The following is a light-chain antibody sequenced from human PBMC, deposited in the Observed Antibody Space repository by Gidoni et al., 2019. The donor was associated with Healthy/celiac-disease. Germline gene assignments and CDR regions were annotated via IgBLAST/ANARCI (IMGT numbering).Light chain of an antibody. CDR1: QSLLHSNGYNY. Sequence: VMPQSPLSLPVTPGEPASISCRSSQSLLHSNGYNYLDWYLQKTGQAQQLLIYLGSNRASGVPDRFRGSGSGTDFRLKISRVEAEDVGVYYCMQALQTPPTFGQGTKVEIK. CDR3: MQALQTPPT. CDR2: LGS. V-gene: IGKV2-28*01. J-gene: IGKJ1*01.